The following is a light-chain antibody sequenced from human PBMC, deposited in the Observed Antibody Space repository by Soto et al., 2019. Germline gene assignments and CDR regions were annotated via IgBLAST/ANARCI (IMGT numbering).Light chain of an antibody. Sequence: SYELKQPPSVAVSPGQTARINCSGDALPKQNAYWYQQKPGQAPVLVIYKDSERTSGIPERFSGSSSGTIVTLTISGVQAEDAADYYCQSADSSGGYHVIFGGGTKLTVL. CDR1: ALPKQN. CDR3: QSADSSGGYHVI. J-gene: IGLJ2*01. V-gene: IGLV3-25*02. CDR2: KDS.